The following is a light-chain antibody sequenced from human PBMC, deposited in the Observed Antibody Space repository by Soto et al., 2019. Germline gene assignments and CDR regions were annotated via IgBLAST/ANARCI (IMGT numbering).Light chain of an antibody. Sequence: QSVLTQPRSVSGSPGQSVTISCTGTSSDVGGYNYVSWYQQHPGKAPKLMIYDVSKWPSGVPDRFSGSKSGNTASQTISGLQAEDEADYYCCSYAGNSLWVFGGGTQLTVL. J-gene: IGLJ3*02. V-gene: IGLV2-11*01. CDR1: SSDVGGYNY. CDR3: CSYAGNSLWV. CDR2: DVS.